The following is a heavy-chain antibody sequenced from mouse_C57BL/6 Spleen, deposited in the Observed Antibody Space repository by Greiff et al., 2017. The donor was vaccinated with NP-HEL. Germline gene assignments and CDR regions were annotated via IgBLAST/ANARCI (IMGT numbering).Heavy chain of an antibody. Sequence: VQLQQPDAELVKPGASVKISCKASGYTFTDYTITWMKQRPEQGLEWIGDIYPRDGSTKYNEKFKGKATLTADKSSSTAYMQLSSLTSEDSAVYFWAIYDVPYYFAMEYWGHRTSVTVAS. J-gene: IGHJ4*01. CDR1: GYTFTDYT. CDR2: IYPRDGST. D-gene: IGHD2-12*01. V-gene: IGHV1-78*01. CDR3: AIYDVPYYFAMEY.